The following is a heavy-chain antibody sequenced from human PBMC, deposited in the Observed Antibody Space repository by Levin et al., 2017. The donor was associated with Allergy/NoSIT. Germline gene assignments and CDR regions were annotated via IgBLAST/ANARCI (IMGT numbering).Heavy chain of an antibody. CDR2: ISSDGSDK. J-gene: IGHJ4*02. Sequence: SCAASGFTFNTFPMHWVRQAPGKGLEWVALISSDGSDKKSADSVKGRFTISRDNFKNTLYLQMSSLRPEDTAVYYCARNYRADYWGQGTLVTVSS. CDR3: ARNYRADY. CDR1: GFTFNTFP. V-gene: IGHV3-30-3*01. D-gene: IGHD3-10*01.